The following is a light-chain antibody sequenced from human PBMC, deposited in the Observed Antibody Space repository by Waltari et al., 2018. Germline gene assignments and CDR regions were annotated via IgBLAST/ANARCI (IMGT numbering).Light chain of an antibody. CDR3: QSYDSSLSGVV. CDR2: GNS. CDR1: SSNIGAGYD. J-gene: IGLJ2*01. V-gene: IGLV1-40*01. Sequence: QSVPTHPPSVSGAPGQRLTISCTGRSSNIGAGYDVHTYQQLPGTAPKLLIYGNSNRPSGVPDRFSGSKSGTSASLAITGLQAEDEADYYCQSYDSSLSGVVFGGGTKLTVL.